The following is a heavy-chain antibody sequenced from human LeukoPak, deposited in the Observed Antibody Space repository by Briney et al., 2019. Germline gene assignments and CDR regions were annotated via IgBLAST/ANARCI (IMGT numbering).Heavy chain of an antibody. CDR3: ARDQPRRGPGNHDF. Sequence: GASVKVSCKASGYPFTIYGINWVRQAPGQGLEWVGWISAYDGKTDYAQKFRDRVTMLKDTVASSVYMELRGLTTDDTAIYYCARDQPRRGPGNHDFWGQGTLVTVSS. CDR1: GYPFTIYG. V-gene: IGHV1-18*01. J-gene: IGHJ4*02. CDR2: ISAYDGKT. D-gene: IGHD1-26*01.